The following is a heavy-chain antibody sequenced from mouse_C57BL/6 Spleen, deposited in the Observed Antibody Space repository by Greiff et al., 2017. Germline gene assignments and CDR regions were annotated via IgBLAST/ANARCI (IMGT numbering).Heavy chain of an antibody. D-gene: IGHD1-1*01. Sequence: VQLQQPGAELVKPGASVQLSCKASGYTFTSYWMHWVKQRPGQGLEWIGMIHPNSGSTNDNEKFKSKATLTVDKSSSTTYMQLSSLTSEDSAVYYCARNNYGSSYFFDYWGQGTTLTVSS. CDR3: ARNNYGSSYFFDY. CDR2: IHPNSGST. J-gene: IGHJ2*01. CDR1: GYTFTSYW. V-gene: IGHV1-64*01.